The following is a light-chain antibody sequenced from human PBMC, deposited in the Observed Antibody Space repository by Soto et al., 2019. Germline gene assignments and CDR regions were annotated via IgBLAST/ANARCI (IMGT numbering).Light chain of an antibody. CDR2: DAS. CDR3: QQYNSYPNT. J-gene: IGKJ5*01. CDR1: QSISSW. V-gene: IGKV1-5*01. Sequence: DIQMTQSPSTLSASVGRSVTITCRASQSISSWLAWYQQKPGKAPKVLIFDASSLESGVPSRFSGSGSGTEFTLTISSLQPDDFATYYCQQYNSYPNTFGQGTRLDIK.